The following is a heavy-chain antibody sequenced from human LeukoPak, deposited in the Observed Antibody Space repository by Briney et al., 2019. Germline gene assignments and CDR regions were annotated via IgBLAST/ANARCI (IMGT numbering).Heavy chain of an antibody. CDR3: ASLHSSSPPYYYYYGMDV. CDR2: ISSSSSYI. J-gene: IGHJ6*02. Sequence: PGGSLRLSCAASGFTFSSYSMNWVRQAPGKGLEWVSSISSSSSYIYYADSVKGRFTISRDNAKNSLYLQMNSLRAEDTAVYYCASLHSSSPPYYYYYGMDVWGQGTTVTVSS. CDR1: GFTFSSYS. V-gene: IGHV3-21*01. D-gene: IGHD6-6*01.